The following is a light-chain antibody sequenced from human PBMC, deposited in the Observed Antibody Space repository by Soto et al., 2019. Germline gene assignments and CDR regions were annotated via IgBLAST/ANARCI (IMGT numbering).Light chain of an antibody. Sequence: DIVMTQSPDSLAMSLGERASINCTSSQSILYNSRNKNYLAWYQQKPRQPTKLLIHWASTRESGVPDLFSGAGSGTDFTLTISSLQSEDVAVYFGQQYQTIPVTFGVGAKG. J-gene: IGKJ4*01. CDR2: WAS. V-gene: IGKV4-1*01. CDR3: QQYQTIPVT. CDR1: QSILYNSRNKNY.